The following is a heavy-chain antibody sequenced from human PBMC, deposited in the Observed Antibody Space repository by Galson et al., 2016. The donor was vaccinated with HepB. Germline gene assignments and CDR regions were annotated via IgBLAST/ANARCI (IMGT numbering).Heavy chain of an antibody. D-gene: IGHD3-16*01. CDR1: GGSFRSYI. CDR3: ARVRIFSNWFDP. V-gene: IGHV1-18*01. CDR2: ISGHNGNT. J-gene: IGHJ5*02. Sequence: SVKVSCKASGGSFRSYIITWVRQAPGQGLEWMGWISGHNGNTNYAQEFQGRVTMTTDTSTSTAYMEVRSLRSDDTAVYYCARVRIFSNWFDPWGQGTLVTVSS.